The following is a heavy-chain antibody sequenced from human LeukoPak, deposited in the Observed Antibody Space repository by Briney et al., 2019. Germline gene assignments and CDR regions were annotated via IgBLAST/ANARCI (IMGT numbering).Heavy chain of an antibody. CDR3: ARDQTTVVTPGWYFDL. CDR2: ISSSGSTI. Sequence: GGSLRLSCAAPGFTFSSYEMNWVRQAPGKGLEWVSYISSSGSTIYYADSVKGRFTISRDNAKNSLYLQMNSLRAEDTAVYYCARDQTTVVTPGWYFDLWGRGTLVTVSS. D-gene: IGHD4-23*01. CDR1: GFTFSSYE. J-gene: IGHJ2*01. V-gene: IGHV3-48*03.